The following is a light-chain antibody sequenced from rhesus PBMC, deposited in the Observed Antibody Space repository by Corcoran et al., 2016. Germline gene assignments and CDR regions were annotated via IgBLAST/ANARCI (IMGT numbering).Light chain of an antibody. CDR2: KAS. Sequence: DIQMTQSPSSLSASVGDRVTITCRASQGISNNLAWYQQKPGKVPKLLIYKASTLKSGIPSRFSGRGSGTDFTLTISSLQPEDFATYYCQHGYGILYSFGQGTKVEIK. CDR3: QHGYGILYS. J-gene: IGKJ2*01. V-gene: IGKV1-25*01. CDR1: QGISNN.